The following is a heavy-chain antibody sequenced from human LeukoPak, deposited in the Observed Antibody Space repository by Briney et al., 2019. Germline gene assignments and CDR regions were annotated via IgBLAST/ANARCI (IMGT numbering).Heavy chain of an antibody. D-gene: IGHD2-15*01. CDR3: ARGYGYCSGGSCYYNWFDP. V-gene: IGHV1-69*13. CDR1: GGTFSSYA. J-gene: IGHJ5*02. Sequence: GASVKVSCKASGGTFSSYAISWVRQAPGQGLEWMGGIIPIFGTANYAQKFQGRVTITADESTSTAYMELSSLRSEDTAVYYCARGYGYCSGGSCYYNWFDPWGQGTLVTVSS. CDR2: IIPIFGTA.